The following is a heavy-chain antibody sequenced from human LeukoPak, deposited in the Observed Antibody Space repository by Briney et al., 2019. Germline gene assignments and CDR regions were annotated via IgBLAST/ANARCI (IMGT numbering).Heavy chain of an antibody. J-gene: IGHJ6*02. CDR2: IYSAGST. Sequence: GGSLRLSCAASGFTFSSYAMSWVRQAPGKGLEWVSVIYSAGSTYYADSVKGRFTISRDSSKNTLYLQLNSLRAEDTAVYFCARDPYCSGGTCYPAPYYGMDVWGQGTTVTVSS. CDR1: GFTFSSYA. CDR3: ARDPYCSGGTCYPAPYYGMDV. V-gene: IGHV3-66*01. D-gene: IGHD2-15*01.